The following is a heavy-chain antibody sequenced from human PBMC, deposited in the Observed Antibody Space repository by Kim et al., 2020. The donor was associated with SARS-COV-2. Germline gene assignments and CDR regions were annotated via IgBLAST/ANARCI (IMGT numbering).Heavy chain of an antibody. J-gene: IGHJ3*02. Sequence: ASVKVFCKASGYTFTSYDINWVRQATGQGLEWMGWMNPNSGNTVYAQKFQGRVTMTRNTSISTAYMELSSLRSEDTAVYYWARGRWFGEFLRNLHWDDAFDIWGQGTMVTVSS. D-gene: IGHD3-10*01. CDR3: ARGRWFGEFLRNLHWDDAFDI. V-gene: IGHV1-8*02. CDR2: MNPNSGNT. CDR1: GYTFTSYD.